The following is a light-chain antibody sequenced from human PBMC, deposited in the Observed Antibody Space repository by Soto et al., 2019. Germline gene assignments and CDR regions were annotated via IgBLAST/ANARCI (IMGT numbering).Light chain of an antibody. CDR2: DVS. V-gene: IGLV2-11*01. CDR1: SSDVGGYNY. Sequence: QSALTQPRSVSGSPGQSVTISCTGTSSDVGGYNYVSWYQQHPGKAPKVMIYDVSERPSGVPDRFSGSKSGNTASLTISGLQAEDEAAYYCFSYAGRPRDVLGTGTKLTVL. CDR3: FSYAGRPRDV. J-gene: IGLJ1*01.